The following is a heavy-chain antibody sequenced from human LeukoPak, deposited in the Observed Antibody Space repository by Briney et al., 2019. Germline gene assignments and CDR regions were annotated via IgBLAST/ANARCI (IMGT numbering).Heavy chain of an antibody. D-gene: IGHD6-25*01. CDR1: GGSISGRTYY. CDR2: ISFNENT. CDR3: ARDPSTPTAFDY. Sequence: PSETLALTCNVSGGSISGRTYYWGWIRQPPGKGLEWIGSISFNENTYYNPSLKGRVTVSVDRSKNHFSLKLNSATAAVTAVYYCARDPSTPTAFDYWGQGALVTVSS. J-gene: IGHJ4*02. V-gene: IGHV4-39*07.